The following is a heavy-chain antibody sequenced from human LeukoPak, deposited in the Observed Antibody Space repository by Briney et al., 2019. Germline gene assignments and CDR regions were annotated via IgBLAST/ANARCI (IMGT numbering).Heavy chain of an antibody. Sequence: GASVKVSCKASGYTFTGYYMHWVRQAPGQGLEWMGWINPNSGGTNYAQKFQGRVTMTRDTSISTAYMELSRLRFDDTAVYYCARDLPWLVRYFDYWGQGTLVTVSS. J-gene: IGHJ4*02. CDR3: ARDLPWLVRYFDY. D-gene: IGHD6-19*01. V-gene: IGHV1-2*02. CDR1: GYTFTGYY. CDR2: INPNSGGT.